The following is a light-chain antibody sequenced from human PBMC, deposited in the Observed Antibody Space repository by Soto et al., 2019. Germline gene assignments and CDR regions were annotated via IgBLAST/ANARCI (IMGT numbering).Light chain of an antibody. CDR3: QSFDNSLRGFYV. CDR1: SSNIGAGYD. J-gene: IGLJ1*01. V-gene: IGLV1-40*01. CDR2: DNK. Sequence: QSVLTQPPSVSGAPGQRVTISCTGSSSNIGAGYDVHWYQQLPGRAPKLIIYDNKNRPSGVPDRFSGSNSGTSASLAITGLQAEDEADYSCQSFDNSLRGFYVFGTGTKVTVL.